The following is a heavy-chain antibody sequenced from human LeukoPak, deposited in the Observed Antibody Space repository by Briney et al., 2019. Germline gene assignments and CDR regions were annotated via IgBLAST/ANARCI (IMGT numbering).Heavy chain of an antibody. CDR3: ARLRLRYDSNGYATSYEAVDI. CDR1: GGSISSGSYY. V-gene: IGHV4-61*02. CDR2: IYTSGST. Sequence: SETLSLTCTVSGGSISSGSYYWSWIRQPAGKGLEWIGRIYTSGSTNYNPSLKSRVSMSVDTSIKQFSLKLSSVTAADTAVYYCARLRLRYDSNGYATSYEAVDIWGQGTVVTVSS. J-gene: IGHJ3*02. D-gene: IGHD3-22*01.